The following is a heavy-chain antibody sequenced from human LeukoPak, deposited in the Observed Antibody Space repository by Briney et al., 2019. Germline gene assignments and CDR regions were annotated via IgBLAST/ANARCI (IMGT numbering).Heavy chain of an antibody. CDR2: IYPGDSDT. Sequence: GEPLKISCKGSGYSFTSYWIGWVRQMPGKGLEWMGIIYPGDSDTRYSPSFQGQVTISADKSISTAYLQWSSLKASDTAMYYCARHGSYYDSSGYSYYYYGMDVWGQGTTVTVSS. J-gene: IGHJ6*02. D-gene: IGHD3-22*01. V-gene: IGHV5-51*01. CDR3: ARHGSYYDSSGYSYYYYGMDV. CDR1: GYSFTSYW.